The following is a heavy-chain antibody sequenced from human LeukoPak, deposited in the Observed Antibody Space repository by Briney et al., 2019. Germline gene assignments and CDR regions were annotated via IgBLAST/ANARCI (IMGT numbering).Heavy chain of an antibody. V-gene: IGHV3-20*04. CDR3: AKSRPGPYFDY. Sequence: GGSLRLPCAASGFTFDAHGMSWVRQAPGKGLEWVSGINWNGGSIGYADSVKGRFTISRDNAKNSLYLQMNSLRAEDTAVYYCAKSRPGPYFDYWGQGTLVTVSS. J-gene: IGHJ4*02. D-gene: IGHD3-10*01. CDR2: INWNGGSI. CDR1: GFTFDAHG.